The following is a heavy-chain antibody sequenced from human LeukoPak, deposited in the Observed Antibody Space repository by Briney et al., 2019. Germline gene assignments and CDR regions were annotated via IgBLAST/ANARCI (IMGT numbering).Heavy chain of an antibody. D-gene: IGHD2-15*01. CDR3: ASAVGVEIAFDI. CDR1: GYSISSGYY. J-gene: IGHJ3*02. Sequence: SETLSLTCAVSGYSISSGYYWGWIRQPPGKGLEWIGYIYYSGSTNYNPSLKSRVTISVDTSKNQFSLKLSSVTAADTAVYYCASAVGVEIAFDIWGQGTMVTVSS. V-gene: IGHV4-61*01. CDR2: IYYSGST.